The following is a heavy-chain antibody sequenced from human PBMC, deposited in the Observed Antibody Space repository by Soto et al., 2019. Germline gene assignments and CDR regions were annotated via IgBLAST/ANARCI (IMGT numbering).Heavy chain of an antibody. CDR1: GFTVSSNY. CDR2: IYSGGST. V-gene: IGHV3-53*01. Sequence: GGSLRLSCAASGFTVSSNYMSWVRQAPGKGLEWVSVIYSGGSTYYADSVKGRFTISRDNSKNTRYLQRNSLRAEDTAVYYCASARGKSIAARYYYYYMDVWGKGTTVTVSS. CDR3: ASARGKSIAARYYYYYMDV. J-gene: IGHJ6*03. D-gene: IGHD6-6*01.